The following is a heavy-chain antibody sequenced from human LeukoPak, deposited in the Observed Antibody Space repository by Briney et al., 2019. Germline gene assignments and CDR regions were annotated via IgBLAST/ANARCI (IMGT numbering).Heavy chain of an antibody. V-gene: IGHV3-11*01. J-gene: IGHJ4*02. Sequence: GGSLRLSCAASGFTLSDYYMSWIRQAPGKGLEWVAYITSSGDDIYYADSVKGRFTISRDNAKNALFLRMSSLRVEDTATYYCASDIVATSGDFWGQGTLVSVSS. D-gene: IGHD5-12*01. CDR2: ITSSGDDI. CDR1: GFTLSDYY. CDR3: ASDIVATSGDF.